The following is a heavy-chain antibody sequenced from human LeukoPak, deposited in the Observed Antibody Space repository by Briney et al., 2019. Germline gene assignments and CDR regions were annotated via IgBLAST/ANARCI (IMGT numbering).Heavy chain of an antibody. D-gene: IGHD3-10*01. CDR3: ARDAKWSSGSYYYGY. J-gene: IGHJ4*02. Sequence: ASVTVSCKASGYTFTSYGMSWVRQAPGQGLEWMGWISAYNGNTNYAQKLQGRVTMTTDTSTSTAYMELRSLRSDDTAVYYCARDAKWSSGSYYYGYWGQGTLVTVSS. V-gene: IGHV1-18*04. CDR2: ISAYNGNT. CDR1: GYTFTSYG.